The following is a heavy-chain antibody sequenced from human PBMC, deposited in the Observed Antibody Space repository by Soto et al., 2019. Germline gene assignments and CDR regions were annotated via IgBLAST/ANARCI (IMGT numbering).Heavy chain of an antibody. Sequence: QVQLQESGPGLVKPSETLSLTCTVSGGSISSYYWSWIRQPPGKGLEWIGYIYYSGSTNYNPSLKSRVTISVDTSKNQFSLKLSSVTAADTAVYYCARVRSRQLVKLLYFDLWGRGTLVTVSS. CDR3: ARVRSRQLVKLLYFDL. CDR2: IYYSGST. CDR1: GGSISSYY. D-gene: IGHD6-6*01. V-gene: IGHV4-59*01. J-gene: IGHJ2*01.